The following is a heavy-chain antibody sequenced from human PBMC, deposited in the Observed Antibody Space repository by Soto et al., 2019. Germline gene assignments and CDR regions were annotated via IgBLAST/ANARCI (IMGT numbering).Heavy chain of an antibody. CDR1: GGSVSGFH. CDR2: IDHSGVT. J-gene: IGHJ4*02. Sequence: QVQLQQWGTGLLKPSETLSLTCAMSGGSVSGFHWSYIRQSPGKVLEWIGEIDHSGVTMYNPSFKSRVTISLDTPKSQFSLELNTVTAADTAVYYCARRTLSMIRGAFDFWGQGTLVTVSS. CDR3: ARRTLSMIRGAFDF. D-gene: IGHD3-10*01. V-gene: IGHV4-34*01.